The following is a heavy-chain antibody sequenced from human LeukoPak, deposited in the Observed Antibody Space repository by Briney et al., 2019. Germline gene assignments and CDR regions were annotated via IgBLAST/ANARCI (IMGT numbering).Heavy chain of an antibody. Sequence: GGSLRLSCVASGFTVSSHYMSWVRQAPGKGLEWVSAIYTDGSTYYAGSVKGRFTISRDNSENTLYLQMNSLRVEDTAVYYCARDHPAGGVGDFDHWGQGTLVTVSS. V-gene: IGHV3-66*01. CDR3: ARDHPAGGVGDFDH. D-gene: IGHD3-16*01. CDR1: GFTVSSHY. CDR2: IYTDGST. J-gene: IGHJ4*02.